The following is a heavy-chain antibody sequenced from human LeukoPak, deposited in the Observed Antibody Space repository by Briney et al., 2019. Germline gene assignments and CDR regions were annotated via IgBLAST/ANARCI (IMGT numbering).Heavy chain of an antibody. J-gene: IGHJ4*02. CDR3: ASSSSGYFDN. CDR2: IKQDGSEK. D-gene: IGHD3-22*01. Sequence: GGSLRLSCAASGFTFSSYWMSWVRKAPGKGLEWVAHIKQDGSEKYYVDSVKGRFTISRDNAKNSLYLQMNSLRAEDTAVYYCASSSSGYFDNWGQGTLVTVSS. CDR1: GFTFSSYW. V-gene: IGHV3-7*01.